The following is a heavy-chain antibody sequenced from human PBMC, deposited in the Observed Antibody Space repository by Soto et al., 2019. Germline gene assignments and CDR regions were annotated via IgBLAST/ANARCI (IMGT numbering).Heavy chain of an antibody. V-gene: IGHV1-69*13. CDR1: GGTFSSYA. CDR3: ARIPRYSFPTSDDLDS. CDR2: IIPIFGTA. J-gene: IGHJ4*02. D-gene: IGHD5-18*01. Sequence: GASVKVSCKASGGTFSSYAISWVRQAPGQGLEWMGGIIPIFGTANYAQTFQGRVTITADGSTNTAYMELNSLTSDDTAVYYCARIPRYSFPTSDDLDSWGQGTLVTVSS.